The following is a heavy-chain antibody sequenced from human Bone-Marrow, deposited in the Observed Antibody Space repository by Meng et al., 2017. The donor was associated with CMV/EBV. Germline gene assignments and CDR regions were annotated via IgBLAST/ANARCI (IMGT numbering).Heavy chain of an antibody. CDR3: AREAAARPWWFDP. CDR1: GGSITTTHYN. J-gene: IGHJ5*02. V-gene: IGHV4-39*07. CDR2: INYSGST. Sequence: LSGGSITTTHYNWGWIRQPPGMGLEWLGSINYSGSTSYNVSLESRVIISVDMSKNQFSLKLSSVTAADTAVYYCAREAAARPWWFDPWGQGTLVTVSS. D-gene: IGHD6-6*01.